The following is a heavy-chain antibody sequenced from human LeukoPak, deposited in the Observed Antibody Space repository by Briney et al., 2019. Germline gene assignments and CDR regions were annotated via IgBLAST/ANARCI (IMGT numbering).Heavy chain of an antibody. V-gene: IGHV3-48*03. Sequence: PGESLRLSCAPSGFTFRIYEMNWVRQAAGGGREWDSYIRTITTTTYYEDSVKGGFTVSRDDAKSSLYVQMSNLRAEDTAVYYGARTVYDLRGQRLLPGLDHWGQGTLVTVSS. CDR1: GFTFRIYE. CDR2: IRTITTTT. D-gene: IGHD6-19*01. J-gene: IGHJ4*02. CDR3: ARTVYDLRGQRLLPGLDH.